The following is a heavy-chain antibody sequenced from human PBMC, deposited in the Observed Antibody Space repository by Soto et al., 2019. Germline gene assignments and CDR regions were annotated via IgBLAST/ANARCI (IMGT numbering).Heavy chain of an antibody. CDR2: INQHGSDK. J-gene: IGHJ6*02. V-gene: IGHV3-7*03. D-gene: IGHD4-17*01. CDR1: GFTFSSYW. Sequence: LRLSCAASGFTFSSYWMTWVRQAPGKGLEWVANINQHGSDKYHVESVKGRFTISRDNAKNSLYLQINSLRAEDTAVYYCARDRISYGDYYGLGVWGQGTTVTVSS. CDR3: ARDRISYGDYYGLGV.